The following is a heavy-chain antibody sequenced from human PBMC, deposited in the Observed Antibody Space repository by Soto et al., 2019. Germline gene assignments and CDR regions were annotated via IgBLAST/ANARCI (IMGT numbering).Heavy chain of an antibody. D-gene: IGHD6-19*01. V-gene: IGHV3-23*01. CDR1: GFTFSRLA. J-gene: IGHJ4*02. Sequence: GWSLRLSCAASGFTFSRLAMGWVRQAPGKGLEWVSVIDYSGGTTYYTDSVKGRFTISRDNSKKMLFLQMNSLRAEDTAVYFCAKDATRTDGWYYFEYWGEGALVTVSS. CDR2: IDYSGGTT. CDR3: AKDATRTDGWYYFEY.